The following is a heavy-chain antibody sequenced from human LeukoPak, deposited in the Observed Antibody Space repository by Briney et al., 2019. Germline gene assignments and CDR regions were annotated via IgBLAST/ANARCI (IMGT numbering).Heavy chain of an antibody. CDR2: ISFDGSNK. Sequence: GRSLRLSYAASGXTLSSYGMHWVRQAPGKGLEWVAVISFDGSNKFHADSVKGRFTISRDNSKNTLYLQMNSLRAEDTAVYYCAKGVGGIVGATVDYWGQGTLVTVSS. J-gene: IGHJ4*02. D-gene: IGHD1-26*01. CDR1: GXTLSSYG. CDR3: AKGVGGIVGATVDY. V-gene: IGHV3-30*18.